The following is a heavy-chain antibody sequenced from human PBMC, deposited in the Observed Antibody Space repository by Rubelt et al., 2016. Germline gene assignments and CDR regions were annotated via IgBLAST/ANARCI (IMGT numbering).Heavy chain of an antibody. CDR1: GFTFSSYG. V-gene: IGHV3-30*02. CDR2: IRYDGSNK. D-gene: IGHD3-22*01. J-gene: IGHJ4*02. CDR3: AKGGVVVNSFDY. Sequence: QVQLVESGGGVVQPGGSLRLSCAASGFTFSSYGMHWVRQAPGKGLEWVAFIRYDGSNKYYADSGKGRFTISRDNSKNTLYLQMNSLRAEDTAVYYCAKGGVVVNSFDYWGQGTLVTVSS.